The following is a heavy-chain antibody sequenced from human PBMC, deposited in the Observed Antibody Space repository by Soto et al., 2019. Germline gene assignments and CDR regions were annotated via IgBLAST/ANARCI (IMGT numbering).Heavy chain of an antibody. V-gene: IGHV5-51*01. J-gene: IGHJ4*02. Sequence: ESLKISCKSSGYSFTNYWIGWVRQMPGKGLEWMGIIYPGDSDTRYSPSFQGQVTISADKSISTAYLQWSSLKASDTAIYYCASHLSCTGDRCSLDYWGQGTLVTVS. CDR1: GYSFTNYW. D-gene: IGHD2-8*02. CDR2: IYPGDSDT. CDR3: ASHLSCTGDRCSLDY.